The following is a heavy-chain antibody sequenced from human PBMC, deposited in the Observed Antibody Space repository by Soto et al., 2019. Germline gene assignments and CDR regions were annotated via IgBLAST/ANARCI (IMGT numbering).Heavy chain of an antibody. Sequence: GGSLRLSCVVSGLSLNNYAIAWVRHAPGKGLEFVSTIDVLDGAWYSDSVRGRLAISRDVSRNTVYLQMSSLRVEDTAIYFCSDWRAGGPVNLDHWGPGTRVTVSS. V-gene: IGHV3-23*01. CDR1: GLSLNNYA. D-gene: IGHD2-15*01. CDR3: SDWRAGGPVNLDH. CDR2: IDVLDGA. J-gene: IGHJ4*02.